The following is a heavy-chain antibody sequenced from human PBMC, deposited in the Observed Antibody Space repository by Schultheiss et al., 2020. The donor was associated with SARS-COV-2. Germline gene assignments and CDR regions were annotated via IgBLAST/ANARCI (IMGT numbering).Heavy chain of an antibody. Sequence: SQTLSLTCTVSGDSISSGSYYWSWIRQPAGRGLEWIGRIYSTGYTDYNPSLKSRVTISVDTSKNQFSLKLSSVTAADTAVYYCARDYTSSSGSFDYWGQGTLVTVSS. J-gene: IGHJ4*02. V-gene: IGHV4-61*02. D-gene: IGHD6-6*01. CDR3: ARDYTSSSGSFDY. CDR2: IYSTGYT. CDR1: GDSISSGSYY.